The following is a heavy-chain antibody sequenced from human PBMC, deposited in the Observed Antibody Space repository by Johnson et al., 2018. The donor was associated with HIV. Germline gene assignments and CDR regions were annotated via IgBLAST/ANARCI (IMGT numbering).Heavy chain of an antibody. D-gene: IGHD6-19*01. CDR2: ISYDGSNK. CDR3: AKIGQWRERLDAFDV. J-gene: IGHJ3*01. V-gene: IGHV3-30*04. Sequence: QVQLVESGGGVVQPGRSLRLSCAASGFTFSSYAMHWVRQAPGKGLDWVAVISYDGSNKYYADSVKGRFTISRDNSKNTLYLQMNSLRPEDTAVYYCAKIGQWRERLDAFDVWGQGTMVTVSS. CDR1: GFTFSSYA.